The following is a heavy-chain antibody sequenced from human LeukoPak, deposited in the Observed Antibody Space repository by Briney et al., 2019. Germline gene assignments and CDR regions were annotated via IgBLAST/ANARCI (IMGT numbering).Heavy chain of an antibody. CDR1: RFTFSTYW. J-gene: IGHJ3*02. CDR3: ARADSHYDILTGYLSPAFDI. CDR2: INSDGSST. V-gene: IGHV3-74*01. Sequence: GGSLRLSCAASRFTFSTYWMHWVRQAPGKGLVWVSRINSDGSSTSYADSVKGRFTISRDNAKNTLYLQMNSLRAEDTAVYYYARADSHYDILTGYLSPAFDIWGQGTMVTVSS. D-gene: IGHD3-9*01.